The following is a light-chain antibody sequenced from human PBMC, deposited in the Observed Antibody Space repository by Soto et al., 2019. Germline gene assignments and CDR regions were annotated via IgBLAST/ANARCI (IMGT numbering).Light chain of an antibody. CDR2: DVR. V-gene: IGLV2-14*01. CDR3: SYYTSSSTIMA. CDR1: SSDVGGYNY. Sequence: QSALTQPDSVSGSPGQSSTISCTGTSSDVGGYNYVSWYQQHPGKAPKLMIYDVRNRPSGVSNRFSGSKYGNTASLTISGLHAEDEADYYCSYYTSSSTIMAFGGGTKLTVL. J-gene: IGLJ2*01.